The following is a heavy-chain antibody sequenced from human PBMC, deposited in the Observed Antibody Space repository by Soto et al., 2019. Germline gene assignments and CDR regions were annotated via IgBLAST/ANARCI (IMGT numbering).Heavy chain of an antibody. CDR2: ISAYNGNT. J-gene: IGHJ4*02. CDR3: TLTGFDYFDY. CDR1: GYTFTSYV. V-gene: IGHV1-18*04. D-gene: IGHD3-9*01. Sequence: GASVKVPFKTSGYTFTSYVISWVRQAPGQGLEWIGWISAYNGNTNYAQKLQGRVTMTTDTSTSTAYMELRSLRSDDTAVHYETLTGFDYFDYWGQGVPVTVSS.